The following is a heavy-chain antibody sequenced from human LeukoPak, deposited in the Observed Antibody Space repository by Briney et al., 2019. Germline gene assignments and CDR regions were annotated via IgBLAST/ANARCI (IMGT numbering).Heavy chain of an antibody. CDR2: IYHSGST. D-gene: IGHD6-13*01. J-gene: IGHJ4*02. V-gene: IGHV4-38-2*02. CDR3: ARVGIAAAGTRVYYLDY. Sequence: PSETLSLTCTVSGYSISSGYYWGWIRQPPGKGLEWIGSIYHSGSTYYNPSLKSRVTISVDTSKNQFSLKLSSVTAADTAVYYCARVGIAAAGTRVYYLDYWGQGTLVTVSS. CDR1: GYSISSGYY.